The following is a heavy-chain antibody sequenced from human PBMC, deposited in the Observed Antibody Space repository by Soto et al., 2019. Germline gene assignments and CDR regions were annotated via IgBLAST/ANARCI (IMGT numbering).Heavy chain of an antibody. J-gene: IGHJ3*02. CDR3: ARANFEYCSGGSCYGAFDI. D-gene: IGHD2-15*01. Sequence: ASVKVSCKASGYTFTGYYMHWVRQAPGQGLEWMGWINPNSGGTNYAQKFQGRVTITRDTSASTAYMELSSLRSEDTAVYYCARANFEYCSGGSCYGAFDIWGQGTMVTVSS. CDR2: INPNSGGT. CDR1: GYTFTGYY. V-gene: IGHV1-2*02.